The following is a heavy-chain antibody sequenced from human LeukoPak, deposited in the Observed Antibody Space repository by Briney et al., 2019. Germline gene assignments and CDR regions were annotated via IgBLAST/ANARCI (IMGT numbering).Heavy chain of an antibody. Sequence: GRSLRLSCAASGFTFSSYGMHWVRQAPGKGLEWVAVISYDRSNKYYADSVKGRFTISRDNSKNTLYLQMNSLRAEDTAVYYYAPDEYYYGSGSYYNAPTNYWGQGTLVTVSS. J-gene: IGHJ4*02. CDR3: APDEYYYGSGSYYNAPTNY. CDR2: ISYDRSNK. CDR1: GFTFSSYG. D-gene: IGHD3-10*01. V-gene: IGHV3-30*03.